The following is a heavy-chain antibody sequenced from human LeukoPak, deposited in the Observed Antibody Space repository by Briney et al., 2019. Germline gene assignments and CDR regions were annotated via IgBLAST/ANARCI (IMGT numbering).Heavy chain of an antibody. CDR3: ARVGVVEPYYYYYMDV. J-gene: IGHJ6*03. CDR1: GYTFTSYA. Sequence: ASVKVSCKASGYTFTSYAMNWVRQAPGQGLEWMGWINTNTGNPTYAQGFTGRFVFSLDTSVSTAYLQISSLKAEDTAVYYCARVGVVEPYYYYYMDVWGKGTTVTVSS. V-gene: IGHV7-4-1*02. CDR2: INTNTGNP. D-gene: IGHD3-3*01.